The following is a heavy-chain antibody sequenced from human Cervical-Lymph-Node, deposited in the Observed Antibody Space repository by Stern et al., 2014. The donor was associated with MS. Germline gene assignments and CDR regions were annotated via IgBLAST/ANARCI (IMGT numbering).Heavy chain of an antibody. CDR2: IYYTGSA. CDR3: ARELTPEAFDI. J-gene: IGHJ3*02. CDR1: GGSVDSLSYS. Sequence: QVQLVQSGPGLVKPSETLSLTCTVSGGSVDSLSYSWTWIRPPPGKGLEWLGYIYYTGSAKYSPSLKSRLTMSVDTSKNQFSLRLSSVTAADTAVYYCARELTPEAFDIWGQGTLVTVSS. V-gene: IGHV4-61*01.